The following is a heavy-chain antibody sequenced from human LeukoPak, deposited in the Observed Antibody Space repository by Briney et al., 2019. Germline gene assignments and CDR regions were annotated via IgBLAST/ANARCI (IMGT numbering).Heavy chain of an antibody. Sequence: PGGSLRLSCAASGFTFSDYYMSWIRQAPGKGLEWVSYISSSGSTIYYADSVKGRFTISRDNAKNSLYLQMNTLRPEDTAFYYCARGDILSSRQLDSWGQGTLVTVSS. V-gene: IGHV3-11*01. D-gene: IGHD3-9*01. CDR2: ISSSGSTI. J-gene: IGHJ4*02. CDR3: ARGDILSSRQLDS. CDR1: GFTFSDYY.